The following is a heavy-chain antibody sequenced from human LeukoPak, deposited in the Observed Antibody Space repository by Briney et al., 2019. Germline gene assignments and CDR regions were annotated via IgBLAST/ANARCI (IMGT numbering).Heavy chain of an antibody. CDR3: AAPDSRGYYPYYYYYYMDV. J-gene: IGHJ6*03. V-gene: IGHV3-30*02. Sequence: PGGSLRLSCAASGFTFSSYGMHWVRQAPGKGLEWVAFIRYDGSNKYYADSVKGRFTISRDNSKNTLYLQMNSLRAEDTAVYYCAAPDSRGYYPYYYYYYMDVWGKGTTVTVSS. D-gene: IGHD3-22*01. CDR1: GFTFSSYG. CDR2: IRYDGSNK.